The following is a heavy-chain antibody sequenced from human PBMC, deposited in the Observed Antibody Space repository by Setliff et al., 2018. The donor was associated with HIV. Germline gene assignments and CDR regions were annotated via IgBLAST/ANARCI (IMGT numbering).Heavy chain of an antibody. J-gene: IGHJ4*02. CDR2: IKQDGSDT. Sequence: GESLKISCAASGFTLSNYWMTWVRQVPGKGLEWVANIKQDGSDTYYADSVKGRFTVSRDNAKNLLYLEMNGLRGEDTAVYYCARDRDNGGWLQFTLYYFEYWGQGTLVTVSS. CDR1: GFTLSNYW. D-gene: IGHD5-12*01. V-gene: IGHV3-7*01. CDR3: ARDRDNGGWLQFTLYYFEY.